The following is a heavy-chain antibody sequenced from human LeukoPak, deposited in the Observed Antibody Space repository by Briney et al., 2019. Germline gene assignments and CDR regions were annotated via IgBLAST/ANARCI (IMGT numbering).Heavy chain of an antibody. CDR1: GFTFSDYA. CDR2: LRGNGET. J-gene: IGHJ4*02. V-gene: IGHV3-23*01. Sequence: GGSLRLSCAASGFTFSDYAMSWVRQAPARGLEWVSSLRGNGETFYADSVKGRFTLSRDESRNTVFLQLNSLRVDDTAVYFCAKASWVLNADAVLWGQGTLVTVSS. D-gene: IGHD1-1*01. CDR3: AKASWVLNADAVL.